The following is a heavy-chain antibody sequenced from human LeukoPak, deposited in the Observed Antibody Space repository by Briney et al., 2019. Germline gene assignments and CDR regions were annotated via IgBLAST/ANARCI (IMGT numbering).Heavy chain of an antibody. J-gene: IGHJ5*02. CDR3: ARSRGYSSGLFGFWFDR. CDR1: VGSISSNTDY. V-gene: IGHV4-39*01. D-gene: IGHD2-15*01. CDR2: IYYTGST. Sequence: SETLSLTCPVSVGSISSNTDYWAWIRQPPGKGLEWIGSIYYTGSTYYHPSLESRVTISVDTSKNQFSLKLTSMTAADTAVYYCARSRGYSSGLFGFWFDRRGQGTLVT.